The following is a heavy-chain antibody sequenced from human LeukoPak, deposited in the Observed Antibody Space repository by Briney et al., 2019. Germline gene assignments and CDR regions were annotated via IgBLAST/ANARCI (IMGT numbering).Heavy chain of an antibody. V-gene: IGHV1-2*06. D-gene: IGHD3-22*01. CDR3: ASELAAWYYYDSSGYQTDY. CDR2: INPNSGGT. CDR1: GYTFTGYY. J-gene: IGHJ4*02. Sequence: ASVKVSFKASGYTFTGYYMHWVRQAPGQGREWMGRINPNSGGTNYAQKFQGRVTMTRDTSISTAYMELSRLRSDDTAVYYCASELAAWYYYDSSGYQTDYWGQGTLVTVSS.